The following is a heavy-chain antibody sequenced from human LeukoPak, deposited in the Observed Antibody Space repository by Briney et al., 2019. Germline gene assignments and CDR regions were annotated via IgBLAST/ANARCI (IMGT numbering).Heavy chain of an antibody. Sequence: PGGSLRLSCAASGFTFGSYGMHWVRQAPGKGLEWVSVIYAGGNTYYADSVKERFTISRDNSRNTLYLQMNSLRGDDTAVYYCAREVYSSTWFDLWGQGTLVTVSS. V-gene: IGHV3-NL1*01. CDR2: IYAGGNT. CDR3: AREVYSSTWFDL. CDR1: GFTFGSYG. J-gene: IGHJ4*02. D-gene: IGHD6-13*01.